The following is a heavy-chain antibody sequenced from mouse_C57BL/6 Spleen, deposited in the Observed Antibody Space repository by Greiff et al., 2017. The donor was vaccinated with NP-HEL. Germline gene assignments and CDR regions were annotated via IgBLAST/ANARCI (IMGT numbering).Heavy chain of an antibody. V-gene: IGHV7-1*01. CDR2: SRNKANDYTT. Sequence: DVKLVESGGGLVQSGRSLRLSCATSGFTFSDFYMEWVRQAPGKGLEWIAASRNKANDYTTEYSASVKGRFIVSRDTSQSILYLQMNALRAEDTAIYYCARSNPWYFDVWGTGTTVTVSS. CDR3: ARSNPWYFDV. CDR1: GFTFSDFY. J-gene: IGHJ1*03.